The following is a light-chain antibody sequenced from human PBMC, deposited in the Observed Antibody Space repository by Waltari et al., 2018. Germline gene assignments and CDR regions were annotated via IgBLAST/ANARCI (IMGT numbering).Light chain of an antibody. CDR2: GAS. CDR1: QGISRF. Sequence: DIQMTQSPSSLAASVGDRVTITLRASQGISRFLAWFRQKPGKAPESLIYGASSLQSGVPSRFSGSGSGTDFTLTISSLQPEDFASYYCQQYKTFPLTFGGGTKVEIK. CDR3: QQYKTFPLT. V-gene: IGKV1-16*01. J-gene: IGKJ4*01.